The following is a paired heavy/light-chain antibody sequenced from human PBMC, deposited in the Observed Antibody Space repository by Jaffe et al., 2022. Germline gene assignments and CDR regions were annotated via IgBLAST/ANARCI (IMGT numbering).Light chain of an antibody. Sequence: AIRMTQSPSSLSASTGDRVTITCRASQGISSYLAWYQQKPGKAPKLLIYAASTLQSGVPSRFSGSGSGTDFTLTISCLQSEDFATYYCQQYYSYPLFGQGTRLEIK. CDR3: QQYYSYPL. J-gene: IGKJ5*01. CDR1: QGISSY. V-gene: IGKV1-8*01. CDR2: AAS.
Heavy chain of an antibody. V-gene: IGHV2-5*02. D-gene: IGHD3-9*01. J-gene: IGHJ5*02. CDR1: GFSLSTSGVG. Sequence: QITLKESGPTLVKPTQTLTLTCTFSGFSLSTSGVGVGWIRQPPGKALEWLALIYWDDDKRYSPSLKSRLTITKDTSKNQVVLTMTNMDPVDTATYYCAHFKTQTYILTGYKRYNWFDPWGQGTLVTVSS. CDR3: AHFKTQTYILTGYKRYNWFDP. CDR2: IYWDDDK.